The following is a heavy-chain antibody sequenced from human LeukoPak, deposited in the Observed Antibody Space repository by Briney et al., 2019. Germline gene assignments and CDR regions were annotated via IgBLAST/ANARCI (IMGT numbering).Heavy chain of an antibody. Sequence: GGSLRLSCAASGFTFSDFYMTWIRQAPGKGLEWVGFIRSKAYGGTTEYAASVKGRFTISRDDSKSIAYLQMNSLKTEDTAVYYCQTYYDFWSGYLDFDYWGQGTLVTVSS. CDR2: IRSKAYGGTT. CDR1: GFTFSDFY. V-gene: IGHV3-71*01. D-gene: IGHD3-3*01. CDR3: QTYYDFWSGYLDFDY. J-gene: IGHJ4*02.